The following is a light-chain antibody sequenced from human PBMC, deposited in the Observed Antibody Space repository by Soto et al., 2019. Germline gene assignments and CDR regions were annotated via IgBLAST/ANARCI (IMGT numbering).Light chain of an antibody. CDR3: QQYHCWYT. Sequence: EIVMTQSPATLSVSPGERATLSCRASQSVDINLAWFQQKPGQAPRLLIYAASTRATGVPARFSGSGSGTDFTLTISSLQSEDFAVYYCQQYHCWYTFGPGTELEIK. J-gene: IGKJ2*01. CDR2: AAS. CDR1: QSVDIN. V-gene: IGKV3-15*01.